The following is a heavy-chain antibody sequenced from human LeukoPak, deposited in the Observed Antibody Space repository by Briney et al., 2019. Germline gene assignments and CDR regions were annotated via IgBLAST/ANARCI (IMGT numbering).Heavy chain of an antibody. CDR2: INPNNGVT. Sequence: GASVKVSCKASGYTFTSYYMHWVRQAPGQGLEWMGWINPNNGVTNYAQKFQGRVTMTRDTSISTAYMELSRLRSDDTAVYYCARDKGAVAGTYYYYYMDVWGKGTTVTISS. V-gene: IGHV1-2*02. D-gene: IGHD6-19*01. CDR3: ARDKGAVAGTYYYYYMDV. J-gene: IGHJ6*03. CDR1: GYTFTSYY.